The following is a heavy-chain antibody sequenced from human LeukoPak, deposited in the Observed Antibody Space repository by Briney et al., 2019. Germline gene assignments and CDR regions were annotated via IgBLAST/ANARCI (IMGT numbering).Heavy chain of an antibody. CDR2: ISTFTGNT. V-gene: IGHV1-18*01. D-gene: IGHD7-27*01. CDR1: GYTFYSHG. J-gene: IGHJ3*02. CDR3: ARGVWGDAFDI. Sequence: GASVKVSCKASGYTFYSHGVTWVRQAPGQGLEWMSWISTFTGNTNYAQKFLDRVTMTTDTSTSTAYMELRSLRSDDTAMYYCARGVWGDAFDIWGQGTTVTVSS.